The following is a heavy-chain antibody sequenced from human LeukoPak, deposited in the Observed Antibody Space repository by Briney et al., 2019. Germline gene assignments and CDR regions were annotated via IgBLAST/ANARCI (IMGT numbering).Heavy chain of an antibody. CDR3: AGDGLRRPPTPYCGGDCPLDY. V-gene: IGHV4-59*01. CDR1: GGSISSYY. Sequence: SETLSLTCTVSGGSISSYYWSWIRQPPGKGLEWIGYIYYSGSTNYNPSLKSRVTISVDTSKNQFSLKLSSVTAADTAVYYCAGDGLRRPPTPYCGGDCPLDYWGQGTLVSVSS. CDR2: IYYSGST. J-gene: IGHJ4*02. D-gene: IGHD2-21*02.